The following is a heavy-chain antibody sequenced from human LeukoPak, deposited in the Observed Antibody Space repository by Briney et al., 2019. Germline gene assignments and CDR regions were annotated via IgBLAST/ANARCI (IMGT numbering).Heavy chain of an antibody. J-gene: IGHJ4*02. Sequence: GRSLRLSCAASGFTVSSNYMSWVRQAPGKGLEWVSVIYSGGSTYYADSVKGRFTISRDNSKNTLYLQMNSLRAEDTAVYYCARDYYDSSGYYGFDYWGQGTLVTVSS. CDR1: GFTVSSNY. D-gene: IGHD3-22*01. V-gene: IGHV3-66*01. CDR3: ARDYYDSSGYYGFDY. CDR2: IYSGGST.